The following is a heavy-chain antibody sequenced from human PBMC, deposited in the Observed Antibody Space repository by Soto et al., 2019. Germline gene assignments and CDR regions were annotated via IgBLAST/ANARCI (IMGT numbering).Heavy chain of an antibody. CDR2: ISYSGST. D-gene: IGHD3-3*01. V-gene: IGHV4-59*01. CDR1: GASITTYY. J-gene: IGHJ6*02. CDR3: ARDLGRITIFGVVTRYSYYGMDV. Sequence: PSETLSLTCTVSGASITTYYWSWILLPPGKELEWIGYISYSGSTDYNPSLKSRVTISFDASKNQISLQVRSATAADAAVYYCARDLGRITIFGVVTRYSYYGMDVWGQGTTVT.